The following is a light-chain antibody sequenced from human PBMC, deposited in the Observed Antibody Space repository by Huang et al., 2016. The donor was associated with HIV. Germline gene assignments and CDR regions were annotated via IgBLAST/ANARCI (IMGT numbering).Light chain of an antibody. CDR3: QQYNSYST. J-gene: IGKJ4*01. Sequence: DIQMTQSPYTLSASVGDRVTITCRASQTISTWLAWYQQKPGKAPKLLIYKASNLEPGVPSRFSGSGSGTEFTLTISGLQPDDFANYYCQQYNSYSTFGGGTKVQIK. CDR2: KAS. V-gene: IGKV1-5*03. CDR1: QTISTW.